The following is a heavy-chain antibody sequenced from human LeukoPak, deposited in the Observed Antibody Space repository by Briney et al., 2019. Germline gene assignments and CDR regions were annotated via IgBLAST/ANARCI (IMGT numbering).Heavy chain of an antibody. CDR3: ARNYYDSSGYKSFDY. CDR1: GGSISSYY. V-gene: IGHV4-59*01. Sequence: SETLSLTCTVSGGSISSYYWSWIRQPPGEGLEWIGYIYYSGSTNYNPSLKSRVTISVDTSKNQFSLKLSSVTAADTAVYYCARNYYDSSGYKSFDYWGQGTLVTVSS. D-gene: IGHD3-22*01. J-gene: IGHJ4*02. CDR2: IYYSGST.